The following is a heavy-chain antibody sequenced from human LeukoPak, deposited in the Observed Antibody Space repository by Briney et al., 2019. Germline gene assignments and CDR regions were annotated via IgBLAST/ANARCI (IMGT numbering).Heavy chain of an antibody. CDR3: AKDPANRDGYFDL. J-gene: IGHJ2*01. V-gene: IGHV3-23*01. CDR1: GFTFSSYA. D-gene: IGHD3-10*01. CDR2: ISGSGGST. Sequence: GGSLRLSCAASGFTFSSYAMSWVRQARGKGLEWVSTISGSGGSTYYADSVKGRFTISRDNSKNTLYLQMSSLRAEDTAVYYCAKDPANRDGYFDLWGRGTLVTVSS.